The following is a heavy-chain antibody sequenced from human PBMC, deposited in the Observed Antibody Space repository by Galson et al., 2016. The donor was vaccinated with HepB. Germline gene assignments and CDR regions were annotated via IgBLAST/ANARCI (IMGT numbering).Heavy chain of an antibody. D-gene: IGHD6-13*01. CDR2: ISAYNGNT. V-gene: IGHV1-18*04. CDR3: AVYSSSWYWGD. CDR1: GYSLTNYG. Sequence: SVKVSCKASGYSLTNYGINWVRQAPGQGLEWMGGISAYNGNTNYAQKFQGRVTMTTDTSTSTAYMELRSLRSDDTAVYYCAVYSSSWYWGDWGQGTLVTVSS. J-gene: IGHJ4*02.